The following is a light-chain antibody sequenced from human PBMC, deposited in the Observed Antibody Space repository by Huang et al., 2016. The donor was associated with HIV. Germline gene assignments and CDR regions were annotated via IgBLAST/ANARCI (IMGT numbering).Light chain of an antibody. CDR2: GAS. Sequence: DIQMTQSPSSLSASLGDRVTLTCRASQNIAKYLNWYQLKPGKAPKLLIYGASSLQSGVPSRFVGGGSGTDFTLTISKLQPEDFATYSCQQTYSTPLTFGGGTKVEIK. CDR3: QQTYSTPLT. CDR1: QNIAKY. J-gene: IGKJ4*01. V-gene: IGKV1-39*01.